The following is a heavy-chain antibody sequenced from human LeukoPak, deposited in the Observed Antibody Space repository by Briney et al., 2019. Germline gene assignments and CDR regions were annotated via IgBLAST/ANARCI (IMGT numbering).Heavy chain of an antibody. Sequence: GGSLRLSCAASGFTFSSYAMSWVRQAPGKGLEWVSAISGSGGSTFYADSVKGRFTISRDNSKNTLYLQMNSLRAEDTAVYYCAKGGGSRVVPAAIGWFDPWGQGTLVTVSS. CDR1: GFTFSSYA. D-gene: IGHD2-2*01. J-gene: IGHJ5*02. CDR3: AKGGGSRVVPAAIGWFDP. V-gene: IGHV3-23*01. CDR2: ISGSGGST.